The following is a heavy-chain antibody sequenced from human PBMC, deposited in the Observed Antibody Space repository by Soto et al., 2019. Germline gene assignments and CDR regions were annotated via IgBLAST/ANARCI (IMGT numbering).Heavy chain of an antibody. Sequence: QVQLVQSGAEVKKPGASVKVSCKASGYTFTSYYMHWVRQAPGQGLEWMGIINPSGGSTSYAQQFQGRVDMNRDKSTSTVYMELSSLRSEDTAVYYCSRTFSGWYHDYWGQGTLVTVSS. J-gene: IGHJ4*02. CDR1: GYTFTSYY. CDR3: SRTFSGWYHDY. CDR2: INPSGGST. V-gene: IGHV1-46*01. D-gene: IGHD6-19*01.